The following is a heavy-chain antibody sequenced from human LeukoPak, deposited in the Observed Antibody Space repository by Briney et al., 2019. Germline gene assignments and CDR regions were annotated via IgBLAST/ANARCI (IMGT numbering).Heavy chain of an antibody. J-gene: IGHJ6*03. CDR2: IYYSGST. CDR3: ARGSGTGVLRGYYYYMDV. D-gene: IGHD3-10*01. CDR1: GGSISSSSYY. V-gene: IGHV4-39*01. Sequence: SETLSLTCTVSGGSISSSSYYWGWIRQPPGKGLEWIGSIYYSGSTYYNPSLKSRVTISVDTSKNQFSLKLSSVTAADTAVYYCARGSGTGVLRGYYYYMDVWGKGTTVTISS.